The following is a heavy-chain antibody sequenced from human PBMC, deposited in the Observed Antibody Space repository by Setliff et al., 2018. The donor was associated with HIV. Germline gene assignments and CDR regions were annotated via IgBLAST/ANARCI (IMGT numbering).Heavy chain of an antibody. V-gene: IGHV1-18*01. CDR1: NYTFISFG. D-gene: IGHD2-8*02. Sequence: ASVKVSCKASNYTFISFGVSWVRQAPGQGLEWVGWVSAWDGRTDYSQKVQGRVTMTTDASTSTAYMELRSLTSDDTAVYYCARGGHCTAGVCYHYEYWGQGTQVTVSS. J-gene: IGHJ4*02. CDR3: ARGGHCTAGVCYHYEY. CDR2: VSAWDGRT.